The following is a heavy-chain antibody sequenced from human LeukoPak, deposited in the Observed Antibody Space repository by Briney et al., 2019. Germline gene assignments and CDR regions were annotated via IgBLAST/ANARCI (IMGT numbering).Heavy chain of an antibody. Sequence: SETLSLTCAVYGGSFSGYYWSWIRQPPGKGLEWIGEINHSGSTNYNPSLKSRVTISVDTSKNQFSLKLSSVTAADTAVYYCARENSGWPRYYMDVWGKGTTVTVSS. D-gene: IGHD6-19*01. J-gene: IGHJ6*03. CDR1: GGSFSGYY. V-gene: IGHV4-34*01. CDR2: INHSGST. CDR3: ARENSGWPRYYMDV.